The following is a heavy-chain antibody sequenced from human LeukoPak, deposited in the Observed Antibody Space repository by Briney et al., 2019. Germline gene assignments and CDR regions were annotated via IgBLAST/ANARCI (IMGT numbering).Heavy chain of an antibody. D-gene: IGHD3-10*01. V-gene: IGHV3-48*04. CDR2: ISSSSSTI. CDR1: GFTFSGYS. CDR3: ASFRTTMVRGVEPGGDYYYYGMDV. Sequence: PGGSLRLSCAASGFTFSGYSMNWVRQAPGKGLEWVSYISSSSSTIYYADSVKGRFTISRDNAKNSLYLQMNSLRAEDTAVYYCASFRTTMVRGVEPGGDYYYYGMDVWGQGTTVTVSS. J-gene: IGHJ6*02.